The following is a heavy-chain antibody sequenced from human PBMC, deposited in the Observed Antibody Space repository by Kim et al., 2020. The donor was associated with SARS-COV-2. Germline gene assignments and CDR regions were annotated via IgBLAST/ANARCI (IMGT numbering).Heavy chain of an antibody. D-gene: IGHD3-3*01. CDR3: AKVATRITIFGVVIFDAFDI. CDR1: GFTFSSYA. V-gene: IGHV3-23*01. Sequence: GGSLRLSCAASGFTFSSYAMSWVRQAPGKGLEWVSAISGSGGSTYYADSVKGRFTISRDNSKNTLYLQMNSLRAEDTAVYYCAKVATRITIFGVVIFDAFDIWGQGTMVTVSS. CDR2: ISGSGGST. J-gene: IGHJ3*02.